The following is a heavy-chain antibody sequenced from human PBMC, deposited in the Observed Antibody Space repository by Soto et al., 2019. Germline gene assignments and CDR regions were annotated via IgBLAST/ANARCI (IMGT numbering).Heavy chain of an antibody. J-gene: IGHJ4*02. CDR2: IYWDDDN. CDR1: GFSLSTSGVG. CDR3: AHSLKADYGDYAPFDY. V-gene: IGHV2-5*02. D-gene: IGHD4-17*01. Sequence: QITLKESGPTLVKPTQTLTLTCTFSGFSLSTSGVGVGWIRQPPGNALEWLALIYWDDDNRYSPSLKSRLTITKDTSKNQVVLTMTNMDPVDTATYYCAHSLKADYGDYAPFDYWGQGTLVTVSS.